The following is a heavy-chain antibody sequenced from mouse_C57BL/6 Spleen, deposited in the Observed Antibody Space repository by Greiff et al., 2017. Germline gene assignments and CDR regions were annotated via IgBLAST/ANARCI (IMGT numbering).Heavy chain of an antibody. J-gene: IGHJ2*01. CDR3: ARATTVGAVDY. CDR2: IDTSDSET. Sequence: QVQLQQPGAELVRPGSSVKLSCKASGYTFTSYWMHWVKQRPIQGLEWIGNIDTSDSETHYNQKFKDKATLTVDKSSSTAYMQLSSLTSAYSAVYYCARATTVGAVDYWGQGTTLTVSA. CDR1: GYTFTSYW. D-gene: IGHD1-1*01. V-gene: IGHV1-52*01.